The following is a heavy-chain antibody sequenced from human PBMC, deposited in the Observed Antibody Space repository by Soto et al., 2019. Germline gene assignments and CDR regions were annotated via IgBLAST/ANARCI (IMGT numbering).Heavy chain of an antibody. CDR3: ARDHINGWKFDY. CDR1: GFTFRSFT. V-gene: IGHV3-21*01. CDR2: ISSNSAYI. Sequence: GGSLRLSCAASGFTFRSFTMNWVRQAPGKGLEWVSTISSNSAYIYYTDTLRGRFTISRDNAKNSLHLQMNSLRAEDTAVYYCARDHINGWKFDYWGRGTLVTVSS. J-gene: IGHJ4*02. D-gene: IGHD6-19*01.